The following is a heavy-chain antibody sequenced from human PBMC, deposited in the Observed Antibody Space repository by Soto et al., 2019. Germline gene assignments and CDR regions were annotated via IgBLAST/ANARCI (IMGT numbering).Heavy chain of an antibody. D-gene: IGHD2-15*01. CDR3: ARAVEAEANYMDV. Sequence: RASVKVSCKASGYTFTGYYMHWVRQAPGQGLEWMGWINPNSGGTNYAQKFQGWVTMTRDTSISTAYMELSRLRSDDTAVYYCARAVEAEANYMDVWGKGTTVTVSS. CDR1: GYTFTGYY. V-gene: IGHV1-2*04. CDR2: INPNSGGT. J-gene: IGHJ6*03.